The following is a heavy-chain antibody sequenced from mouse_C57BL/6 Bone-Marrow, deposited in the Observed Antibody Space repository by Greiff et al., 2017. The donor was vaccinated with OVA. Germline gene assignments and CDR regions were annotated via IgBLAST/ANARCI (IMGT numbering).Heavy chain of an antibody. D-gene: IGHD2-1*01. J-gene: IGHJ1*03. Sequence: QVHVKQPGAELVKPGASVKLSCKASGYTFTSYWMQWVKQRPGQGLEWIGEIDPSDSYTNYNQKFKGKATLTVDTSSSTAYMQLSSLTSEDSAVYYCAGIYYCYWYFDVWGTGTTVTVSS. CDR2: IDPSDSYT. V-gene: IGHV1-50*01. CDR3: AGIYYCYWYFDV. CDR1: GYTFTSYW.